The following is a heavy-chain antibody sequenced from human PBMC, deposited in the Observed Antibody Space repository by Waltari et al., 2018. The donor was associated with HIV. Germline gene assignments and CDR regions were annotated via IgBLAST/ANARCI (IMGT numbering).Heavy chain of an antibody. Sequence: QVQLVQSGAEVKKPGASVKVSCKASGYTFTSYDIKWVRQATGQGLEWMGWMNPNSGNTGYSEKFQGRVSMTSTTTISTAYMELSSLRCEDTAVCYCWRRMAPNYYCYYVMDVWGQGTTVTVSS. J-gene: IGHJ6*02. CDR3: WRRMAPNYYCYYVMDV. CDR2: MNPNSGNT. CDR1: GYTFTSYD. D-gene: IGHD2-15*01. V-gene: IGHV1-8*01.